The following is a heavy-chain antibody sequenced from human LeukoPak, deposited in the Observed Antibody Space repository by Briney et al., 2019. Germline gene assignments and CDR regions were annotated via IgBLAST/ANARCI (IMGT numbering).Heavy chain of an antibody. CDR3: ARGHAAPYYFDY. Sequence: GSSVKVSCKASGGTFSSYAISWVRQAPGQGLEWIGGIIPIFGTANYAQKFQGRVTITADESTSTAYMELSSLRSEDTAVYYCARGHAAPYYFDYWGQGTLVTVSS. CDR1: GGTFSSYA. V-gene: IGHV1-69*01. CDR2: IIPIFGTA. J-gene: IGHJ4*02.